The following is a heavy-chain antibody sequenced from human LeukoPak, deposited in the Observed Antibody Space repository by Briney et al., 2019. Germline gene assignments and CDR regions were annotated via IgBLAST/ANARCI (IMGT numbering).Heavy chain of an antibody. J-gene: IGHJ5*02. V-gene: IGHV3-53*01. D-gene: IGHD6-13*01. CDR3: AAGYSSSWYKTYNWFDP. CDR1: WFTVSSNY. Sequence: PGGSLRLSCAASWFTVSSNYMSWVRQAPGKGLEWVSVIYSGGSTYYADSVKGRFTISRDNSKNTLYLQMNSLRAEDTAVYYCAAGYSSSWYKTYNWFDPWGQGTLVTVSS. CDR2: IYSGGST.